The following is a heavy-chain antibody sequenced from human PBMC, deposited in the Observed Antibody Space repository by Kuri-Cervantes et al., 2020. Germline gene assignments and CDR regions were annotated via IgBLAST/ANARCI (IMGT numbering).Heavy chain of an antibody. CDR3: AASSSDDYGDYVSGWYFDL. D-gene: IGHD4-17*01. CDR2: IIPIFGTA. CDR1: GGTFSSYA. Sequence: SVKVSCKASGGTFSSYAISWVRQAPGQGLEWMGGIIPIFGTANYAQKFQGRVTITADESTSTAYMELSSLRSEDTAVYYCAASSSDDYGDYVSGWYFDLWGRGTLVTVSS. J-gene: IGHJ2*01. V-gene: IGHV1-69*13.